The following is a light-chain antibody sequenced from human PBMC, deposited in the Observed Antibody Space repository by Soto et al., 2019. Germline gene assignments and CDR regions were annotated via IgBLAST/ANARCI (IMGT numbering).Light chain of an antibody. CDR1: QSISSW. CDR2: KAS. V-gene: IGKV1-5*03. CDR3: QQYNSYKT. Sequence: DIQMTQSPSTLSASVGDRVTITCRASQSISSWLAWYQQKPGKAPKLLIYKASSLESGVPSRFSGSGSGTEFALTISRLQTDDFASYYGQQYNSYKTSGQGTKVEIK. J-gene: IGKJ1*01.